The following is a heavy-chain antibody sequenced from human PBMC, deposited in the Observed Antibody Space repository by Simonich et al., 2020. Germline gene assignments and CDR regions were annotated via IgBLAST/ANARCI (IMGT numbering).Heavy chain of an antibody. Sequence: QVQLQQWGAGLLKPSETLSLTCAVYGGSFSGYYWSWIRQSPGTGLELIGEINNSGITNYNPSLKSRVTISVDTSKNQFSLKLSSVTAADTAVYYCAMRILNYDYWGQGTLVTVSS. V-gene: IGHV4-34*01. CDR1: GGSFSGYY. CDR2: INNSGIT. J-gene: IGHJ4*02. CDR3: AMRILNYDY.